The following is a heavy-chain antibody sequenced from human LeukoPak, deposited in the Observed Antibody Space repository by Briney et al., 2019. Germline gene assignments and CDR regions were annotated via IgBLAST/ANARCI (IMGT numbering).Heavy chain of an antibody. D-gene: IGHD6-13*01. CDR3: ARAYSSSWYFNWFDP. V-gene: IGHV4-38-2*02. CDR1: GYSISSGYF. Sequence: SETLSLTCTVSGYSISSGYFWGWIRQPPGKGLEWIGTIYHSGSTYYNASLESRVTISVDTSKNQFSLKLSSVTAADTAVYYCARAYSSSWYFNWFDPWGQGTLVTVSS. CDR2: IYHSGST. J-gene: IGHJ5*02.